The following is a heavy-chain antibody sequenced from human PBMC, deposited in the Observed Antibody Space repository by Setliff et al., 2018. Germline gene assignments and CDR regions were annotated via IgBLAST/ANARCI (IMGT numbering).Heavy chain of an antibody. V-gene: IGHV4-39*02. CDR2: IYHGGKT. CDR1: GGSISSGVYY. Sequence: KSSETLSLTCTVSGGSISSGVYYWGWIRQPPGKGLEWIGRIYHGGKTYYNPSLKSRVTMSVDTSKNHVSLKLSSVTAADTAVYYCARAHTWSLPNDNSGYPGWFDPWGQGTLVTVSS. D-gene: IGHD3-22*01. J-gene: IGHJ5*02. CDR3: ARAHTWSLPNDNSGYPGWFDP.